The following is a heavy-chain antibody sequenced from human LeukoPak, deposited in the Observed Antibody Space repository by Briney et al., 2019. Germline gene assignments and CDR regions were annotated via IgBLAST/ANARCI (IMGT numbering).Heavy chain of an antibody. CDR3: ARGPYSSSPMGWFDP. CDR1: GFTFSSYW. Sequence: GGSLRLSCAASGFTFSSYWMHWVRQAPGKGLVWVPRINSDGSSTSYADSVKGRFTISRDNAKNTLYLQMNSLRAEDTAVYYCARGPYSSSPMGWFDPWGQGTLVTVSS. V-gene: IGHV3-74*01. J-gene: IGHJ5*02. CDR2: INSDGSST. D-gene: IGHD6-6*01.